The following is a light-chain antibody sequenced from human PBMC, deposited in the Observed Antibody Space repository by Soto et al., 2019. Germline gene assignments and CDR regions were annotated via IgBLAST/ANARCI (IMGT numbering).Light chain of an antibody. V-gene: IGKV4-1*01. CDR1: QNINNY. Sequence: DVEMTQSPSSLSASVGDRFTFTCRASQNINNYLNWYQQRPGQPPALLIYWASTRASGVPDRFSGSGSGTDFTLTISSLQAEDVAVYYCQQYYTTPITFGQGTRLEIK. CDR3: QQYYTTPIT. CDR2: WAS. J-gene: IGKJ5*01.